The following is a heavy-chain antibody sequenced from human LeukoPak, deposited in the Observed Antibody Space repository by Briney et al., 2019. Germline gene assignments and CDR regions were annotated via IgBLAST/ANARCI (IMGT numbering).Heavy chain of an antibody. V-gene: IGHV3-21*01. J-gene: IGHJ4*02. CDR2: ISSSSYI. CDR3: ARWFGVPYSDY. CDR1: GFTFSSYS. D-gene: IGHD3-10*01. Sequence: GGSLRLSCAASGFTFSSYSMNWVRQAPGKGLEWVSSISSSSYIYYADSVKGRFTISRDNAKNSLYLQMNSLRAEDTAVYYCARWFGVPYSDYWGQGTLVTVSS.